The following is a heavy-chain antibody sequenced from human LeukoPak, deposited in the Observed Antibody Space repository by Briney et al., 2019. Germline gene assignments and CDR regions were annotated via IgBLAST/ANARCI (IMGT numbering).Heavy chain of an antibody. V-gene: IGHV5-51*01. D-gene: IGHD3-10*01. CDR1: GYSFTSYW. Sequence: GESLKISCKGSGYSFTSYWIGWVRQMPGKGLELMGIIYPGDSDTRYSPSFQGQVTISADKSISTAYLQWSSLKASDTAMYYCASPVPWGSGSYTLNYWGQGTLVTVSS. CDR2: IYPGDSDT. J-gene: IGHJ4*02. CDR3: ASPVPWGSGSYTLNY.